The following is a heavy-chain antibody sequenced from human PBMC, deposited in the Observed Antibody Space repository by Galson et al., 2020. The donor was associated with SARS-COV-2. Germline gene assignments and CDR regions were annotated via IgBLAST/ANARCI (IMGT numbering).Heavy chain of an antibody. J-gene: IGHJ6*03. Sequence: ESPKISCAASGSIIDDYAMHWVRQAPGKGLEWVSLISWDGGSTYYADSVKGRFTISRDNSKNSLYLQMNSLRAEDTALYYCAGTLGYSSGLGMDVWGKGTTVTVSS. V-gene: IGHV3-43D*03. CDR1: GSIIDDYA. CDR2: ISWDGGST. D-gene: IGHD6-19*01. CDR3: AGTLGYSSGLGMDV.